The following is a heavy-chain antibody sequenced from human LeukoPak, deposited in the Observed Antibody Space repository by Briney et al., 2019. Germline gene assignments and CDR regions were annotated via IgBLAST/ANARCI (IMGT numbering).Heavy chain of an antibody. Sequence: GGSLRLSCAASGFTFSSYAMSWVRQAPGKGLVWVSRIDTDGTDTAYADSVKGRFTVSRDNAKNTLYLQMNSLRAEDTALYYCARPRAYDSRDLDYWGQGALVTVSS. J-gene: IGHJ4*02. D-gene: IGHD3-16*01. CDR1: GFTFSSYA. CDR2: IDTDGTDT. CDR3: ARPRAYDSRDLDY. V-gene: IGHV3-74*01.